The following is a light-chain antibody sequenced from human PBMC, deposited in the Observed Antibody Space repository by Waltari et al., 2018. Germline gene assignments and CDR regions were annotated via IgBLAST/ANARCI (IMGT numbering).Light chain of an antibody. Sequence: QSALTQPASVSGSPGQSITISCTGTSSDVGRSHLVSWYQQHPGKAPKLMSYEGSKRPSGVSNRFSGSKSGNTASLTISGLQAEDEADYYCCSYAGSSTWVFGGGTKLTVL. CDR2: EGS. V-gene: IGLV2-23*01. CDR3: CSYAGSSTWV. J-gene: IGLJ3*02. CDR1: SSDVGRSHL.